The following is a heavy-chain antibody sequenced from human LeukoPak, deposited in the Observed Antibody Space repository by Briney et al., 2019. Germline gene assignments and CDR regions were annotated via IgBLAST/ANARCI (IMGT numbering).Heavy chain of an antibody. D-gene: IGHD3-22*01. J-gene: IGHJ4*02. CDR3: AKVVGDSSGYYPFEYHFDY. V-gene: IGHV3-23*01. Sequence: GGSLRLSGAASGFTFSSYAMSWVRQAPGKGLKWVSAISGSGGSTYYADSVKGRFTISRDNSKNTLYLQMDSLRAEDTAVYYCAKVVGDSSGYYPFEYHFDYWGQGTLVTVSS. CDR1: GFTFSSYA. CDR2: ISGSGGST.